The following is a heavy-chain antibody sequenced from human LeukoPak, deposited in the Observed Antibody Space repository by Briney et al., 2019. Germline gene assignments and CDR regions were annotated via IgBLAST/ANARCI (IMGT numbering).Heavy chain of an antibody. D-gene: IGHD6-13*01. J-gene: IGHJ6*02. CDR1: GYTFTSYY. CDR2: INPSGGST. Sequence: ASVKVSCKASGYTFTSYYMHWVRQAPGQGLEWMGIINPSGGSTSYAQKFQGRVTMTRDTSTSTVYMELSSLRSEDTAVYYCARDLRDSTAAAGTTGGMDVWGQGTTVTVSS. CDR3: ARDLRDSTAAAGTTGGMDV. V-gene: IGHV1-46*01.